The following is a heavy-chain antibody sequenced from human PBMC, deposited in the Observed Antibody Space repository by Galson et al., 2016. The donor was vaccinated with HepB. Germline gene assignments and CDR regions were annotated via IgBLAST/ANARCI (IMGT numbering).Heavy chain of an antibody. CDR2: ISSRGEHI. V-gene: IGHV3-23*01. Sequence: SLRLSCAASGFTFSSYAMSWVRQSPGEGLEWVSSISSRGEHISYADPVKGRFTISRDNSKNTVSLLMSSLRADDTAIYYCAKVGFSDLDYWGKGTLVTVSS. CDR3: AKVGFSDLDY. D-gene: IGHD1-26*01. J-gene: IGHJ4*02. CDR1: GFTFSSYA.